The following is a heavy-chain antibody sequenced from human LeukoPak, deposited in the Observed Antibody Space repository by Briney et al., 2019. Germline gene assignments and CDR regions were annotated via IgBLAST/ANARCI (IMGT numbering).Heavy chain of an antibody. Sequence: GGSLRLSCAASGFTFSSYAMSWVRQAPGKGLESVSTISGSGGSTYYADSVKGRFTISRDNSKDTPYLQMNSLRAEDTAVYYCAKESGYSYGYVDYWGQGTLVTVSS. CDR1: GFTFSSYA. J-gene: IGHJ4*02. CDR3: AKESGYSYGYVDY. V-gene: IGHV3-23*01. CDR2: ISGSGGST. D-gene: IGHD5-18*01.